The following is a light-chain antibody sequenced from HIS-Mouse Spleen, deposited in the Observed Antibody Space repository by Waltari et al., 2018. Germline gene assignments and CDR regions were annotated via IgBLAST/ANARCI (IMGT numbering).Light chain of an antibody. J-gene: IGKJ1*01. CDR2: AAS. V-gene: IGKV1-9*01. CDR3: QQLNSYPPT. Sequence: DIQLTQSPSFLSASVGERVTITCRASQGISSYLAWYQQKPGKAPKRLIYAASTLQSGVPSRFSVSGSWTECTLTISSLQPEDFATYYCQQLNSYPPTFGQGTKVEIK. CDR1: QGISSY.